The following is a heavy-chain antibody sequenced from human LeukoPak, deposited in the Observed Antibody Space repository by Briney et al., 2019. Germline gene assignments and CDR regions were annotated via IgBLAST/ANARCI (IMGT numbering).Heavy chain of an antibody. Sequence: GGSLRLSCAASGFTVSSNYMSWVRQAPGKGLEWVSFIYSGGSTYYADSVKGRFTISRDNSKNTLYLQMSSLRAEDTSVYYCRTGSGMGTFDYWGQGTLVTVSS. J-gene: IGHJ4*02. D-gene: IGHD3-10*01. V-gene: IGHV3-53*05. CDR1: GFTVSSNY. CDR3: RTGSGMGTFDY. CDR2: IYSGGST.